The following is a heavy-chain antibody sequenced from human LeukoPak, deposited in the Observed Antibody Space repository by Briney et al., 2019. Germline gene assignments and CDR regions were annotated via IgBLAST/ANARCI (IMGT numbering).Heavy chain of an antibody. CDR1: GYTFTSYD. Sequence: ASVKVSCKASGYTFTSYDINWVRQATGQGLEWMGWMNPNSGNTGYAQKFQGRVTMTRNTSISTAYMELSSLRSEDTAVYYCARARRGSYVVHYYYMDVWGKGTTVTVSS. D-gene: IGHD2-15*01. V-gene: IGHV1-8*01. CDR3: ARARRGSYVVHYYYMDV. J-gene: IGHJ6*03. CDR2: MNPNSGNT.